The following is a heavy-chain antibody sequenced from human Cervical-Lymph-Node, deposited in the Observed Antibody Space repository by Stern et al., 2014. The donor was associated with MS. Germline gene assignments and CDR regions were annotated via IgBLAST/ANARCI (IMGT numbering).Heavy chain of an antibody. Sequence: QLQLQESGPGLVKPSETLSLTCAVSGGSISSYYWSWIRQPPGKGLEWLGDINYSGSTNYNPSLKSRVTISLDTSKNQFSLKLTSVTAADTAVYYCAREDGDYISDYWGQGTLVTVSS. CDR1: GGSISSYY. D-gene: IGHD4-17*01. CDR3: AREDGDYISDY. J-gene: IGHJ4*02. CDR2: INYSGST. V-gene: IGHV4-59*01.